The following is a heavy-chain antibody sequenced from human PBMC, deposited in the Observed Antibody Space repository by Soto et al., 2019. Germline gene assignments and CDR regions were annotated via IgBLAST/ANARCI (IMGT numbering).Heavy chain of an antibody. D-gene: IGHD5-18*01. CDR3: ARGYGRSFDY. Sequence: SQTLLLTCDISGDSVSTNSATWNWIRQSPSRGLEWLGRTYYRSKWYNDYAVSVKSRITISPDTSKNQFSLKLSSVTAADTAVYYCARGYGRSFDYWGQGTLVTVSS. CDR2: TYYRSKWYN. CDR1: GDSVSTNSAT. V-gene: IGHV6-1*01. J-gene: IGHJ4*02.